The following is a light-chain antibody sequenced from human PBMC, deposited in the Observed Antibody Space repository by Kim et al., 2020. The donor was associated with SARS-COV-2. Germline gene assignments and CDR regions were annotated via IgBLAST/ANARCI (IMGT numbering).Light chain of an antibody. CDR3: EAWDSSTVV. J-gene: IGLJ2*01. Sequence: SVSPGQTASITCSGDKWGRNFVFWYQQKPGQSPVLVIYQDYKRPSGIPERFSGYNSGNTATLTISGNQAVDEADYYCEAWDSSTVVFGGGTQLTVL. V-gene: IGLV3-1*01. CDR1: KWGRNF. CDR2: QDY.